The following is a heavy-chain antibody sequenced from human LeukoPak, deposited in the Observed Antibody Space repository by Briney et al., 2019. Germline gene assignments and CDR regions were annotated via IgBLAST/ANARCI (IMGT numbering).Heavy chain of an antibody. D-gene: IGHD3/OR15-3a*01. Sequence: PSETLSLTCAVYGGSFSGFYWNWIRHPPGKGLGWIGAINHSGSTNYNPSLKSRVTISVDTSKNQFSLKSSSVTAADTAVYCCAKEARYDFWSGHYADSDYFDYWGQGTLVTVSS. CDR2: INHSGST. CDR1: GGSFSGFY. V-gene: IGHV4-34*01. J-gene: IGHJ4*02. CDR3: AKEARYDFWSGHYADSDYFDY.